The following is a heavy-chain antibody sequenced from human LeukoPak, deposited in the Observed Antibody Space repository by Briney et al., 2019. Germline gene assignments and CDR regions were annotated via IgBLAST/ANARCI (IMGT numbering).Heavy chain of an antibody. CDR1: GFTFSSYE. Sequence: GGSLRLSCAASGFTFSSYEMNWVCQAPGKGLEWISYISTSGSTIYYADSVKGRFTVSRDNAKNSLYLQMNSLRAEDTAVYYCARSGGYYDYWGQGTLVSVSS. J-gene: IGHJ4*02. CDR2: ISTSGSTI. D-gene: IGHD4-23*01. CDR3: ARSGGYYDY. V-gene: IGHV3-48*03.